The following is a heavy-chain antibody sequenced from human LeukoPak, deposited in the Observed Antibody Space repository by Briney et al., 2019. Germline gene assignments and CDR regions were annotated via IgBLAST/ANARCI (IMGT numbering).Heavy chain of an antibody. V-gene: IGHV1-46*01. CDR2: INPSGGST. D-gene: IGHD2-2*01. CDR1: GYTFTSYY. J-gene: IGHJ6*02. Sequence: ASVKVSCKASGYTFTSYYMHWVRQAPGQGLEWMGIINPSGGSTSYAQKFQGRVTMTRDTSTSTVYMELSSLRSEDTAVYYCARRYCSSTSCRPWDGMDVWGQGTTVTVSS. CDR3: ARRYCSSTSCRPWDGMDV.